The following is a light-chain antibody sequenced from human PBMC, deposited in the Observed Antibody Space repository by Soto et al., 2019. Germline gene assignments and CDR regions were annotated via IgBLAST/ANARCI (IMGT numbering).Light chain of an antibody. CDR3: AAWDDSLNSPL. CDR2: NSD. J-gene: IGLJ2*01. Sequence: QSVLTQPPSASGTPGQRVTISCSGTSSNVGSNSVSWYHHLPETAPKLLIYNSDQRPSGVPDRFSGSKSDTSASLAISGLQSEDEADYYCAAWDDSLNSPLFGGGTKVTVL. CDR1: SSNVGSNS. V-gene: IGLV1-44*01.